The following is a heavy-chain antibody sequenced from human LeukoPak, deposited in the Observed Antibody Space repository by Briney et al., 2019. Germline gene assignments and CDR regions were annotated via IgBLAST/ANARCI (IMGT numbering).Heavy chain of an antibody. J-gene: IGHJ3*02. CDR1: GGSISSYY. V-gene: IGHV4-59*01. CDR2: IYYSGST. CDR3: ARHRNDEDAFDI. Sequence: SETLSLTCTVSGGSISSYYWSWIRQPPGKGLEWIGYIYYSGSTNYNPSLKSRVTISVDTSTNQFSLKLSSVTAADTAVYYCARHRNDEDAFDIWGQGTMVTVSS. D-gene: IGHD1-1*01.